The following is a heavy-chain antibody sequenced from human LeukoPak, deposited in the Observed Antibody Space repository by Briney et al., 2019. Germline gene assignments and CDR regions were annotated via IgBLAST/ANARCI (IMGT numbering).Heavy chain of an antibody. V-gene: IGHV4-61*02. D-gene: IGHD3-10*01. Sequence: PSQTLSLTCTDSGGSISSGSYYWSWIRQPAGKGREWIGRIYTSGSTNYNSSLKRRVTLSVDTSKNQFFLKLSSVPAADTAVYYCARDMARGVITYWGQGTLVTVYS. CDR3: ARDMARGVITY. J-gene: IGHJ4*02. CDR1: GGSISSGSYY. CDR2: IYTSGST.